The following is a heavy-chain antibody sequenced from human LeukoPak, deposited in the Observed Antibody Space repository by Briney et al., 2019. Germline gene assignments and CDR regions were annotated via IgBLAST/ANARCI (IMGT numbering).Heavy chain of an antibody. CDR2: MRGSGSVA. CDR1: GFTFSRHG. CDR3: AKNYDIWVY. D-gene: IGHD3-9*01. V-gene: IGHV3-23*01. Sequence: GGSLRLSCAASGFTFSRHGMAWVRQPPGKGVEWVSLMRGSGSVAYYADSVKGRFTISRDNDKNTLYLQMNSLRAEDTAIYYCAKNYDIWVYWGQGTLVTVSS. J-gene: IGHJ4*02.